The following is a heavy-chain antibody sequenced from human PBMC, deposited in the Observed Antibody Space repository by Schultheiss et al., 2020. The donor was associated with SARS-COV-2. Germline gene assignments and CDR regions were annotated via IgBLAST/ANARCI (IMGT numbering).Heavy chain of an antibody. D-gene: IGHD4-23*01. CDR3: ARSTVATGYFDL. CDR1: GGSFSGYY. J-gene: IGHJ2*01. V-gene: IGHV4-34*01. CDR2: INHSGST. Sequence: SQTLSLTCAVYGGSFSGYYWSWIRQPPGKGLEWIGEINHSGSTNYNPSLKSRVTISVDTSKNQFSLKLSSVTAADTAVYYCARSTVATGYFDLWGRGTLVTVSS.